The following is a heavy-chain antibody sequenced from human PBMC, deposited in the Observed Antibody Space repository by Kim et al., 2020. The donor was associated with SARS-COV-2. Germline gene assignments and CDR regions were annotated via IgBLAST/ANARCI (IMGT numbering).Heavy chain of an antibody. D-gene: IGHD3-9*01. CDR2: ISYDGSNK. Sequence: GGSLRLSCAASGFTFSSYAMHWVRQAPGKGLEWVAVISYDGSNKYYADSVKGRFTISRDNSKNTLYLQMNSLRAEDTAVYYCARGVLRYFDWANAFDIWGPRDNGHRLF. CDR3: ARGVLRYFDWANAFDI. V-gene: IGHV3-30*04. CDR1: GFTFSSYA. J-gene: IGHJ3*02.